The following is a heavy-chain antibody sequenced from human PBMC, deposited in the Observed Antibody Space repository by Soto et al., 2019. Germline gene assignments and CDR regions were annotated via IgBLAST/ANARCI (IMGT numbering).Heavy chain of an antibody. V-gene: IGHV1-69*06. D-gene: IGHD3-3*01. J-gene: IGHJ5*02. CDR1: GDTFSSYA. CDR3: ARTDFWSGFSNWFDP. CDR2: IIPLFATA. Sequence: SVKVSCKASGDTFSSYAISWVRQAPGQGLEWMGGIIPLFATANYAQKFQGRVTITADKSTSTAYMELSSLRSEDTAVYYCARTDFWSGFSNWFDPWGQGTLVTVSS.